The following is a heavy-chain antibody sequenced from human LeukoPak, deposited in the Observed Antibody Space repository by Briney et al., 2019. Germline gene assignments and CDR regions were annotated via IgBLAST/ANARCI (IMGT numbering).Heavy chain of an antibody. CDR3: ARARYRVYGMDV. CDR2: IGTAGDT. V-gene: IGHV3-13*01. CDR1: GFTFSSYD. D-gene: IGHD3-9*01. J-gene: IGHJ6*02. Sequence: GGSLRLSCAASGFTFSSYDMHWVRQATGKGLEWVSAIGTAGDTYYPGSVKGRFTISRENAKNSLYLQMNSLRAGDTAVYHCARARYRVYGMDVWGQGTTVTVSS.